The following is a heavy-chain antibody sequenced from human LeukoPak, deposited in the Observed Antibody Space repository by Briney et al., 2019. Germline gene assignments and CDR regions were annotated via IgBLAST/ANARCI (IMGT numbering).Heavy chain of an antibody. J-gene: IGHJ4*02. V-gene: IGHV4-39*01. Sequence: SETLSLTCTVSGGSISSSSYYWGWIRQPPGKGLEWIGSIYYCGSTYYNPSLKSRVTISVDTSKNQFSLKLSSVTAADTAVYYCASGVYYDSSGYSTPFDYWGQGTLVTVSS. CDR1: GGSISSSSYY. CDR2: IYYCGST. D-gene: IGHD3-22*01. CDR3: ASGVYYDSSGYSTPFDY.